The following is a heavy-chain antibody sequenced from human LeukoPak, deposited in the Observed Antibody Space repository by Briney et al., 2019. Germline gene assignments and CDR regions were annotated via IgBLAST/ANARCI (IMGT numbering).Heavy chain of an antibody. Sequence: QTGGSLRLSCAASGFTFDNYALSWLRQAPGKGLEWVSTISGSGTNAYYADLVRGRFTISRDSSQNTLYLQLHSLSAEDTAVYYCSLPHTGVVGLFFDNWGQGTLVTVST. J-gene: IGHJ4*02. V-gene: IGHV3-23*01. D-gene: IGHD1-26*01. CDR1: GFTFDNYA. CDR2: ISGSGTNA. CDR3: SLPHTGVVGLFFDN.